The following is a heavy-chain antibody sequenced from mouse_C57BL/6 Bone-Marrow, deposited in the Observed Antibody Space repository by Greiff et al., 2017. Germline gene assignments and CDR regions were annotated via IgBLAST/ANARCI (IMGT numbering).Heavy chain of an antibody. J-gene: IGHJ2*01. CDR3: ARDGYPFDY. CDR1: GYAFSRYW. Sequence: VKVVESGAELVKPGASVKISCKASGYAFSRYWLNWVKQRPGLGLEWIVQIYPGDGDTNYNGKFKGKATLTADKSSSTAYMQLSSLTSEDSAVYFCARDGYPFDYWGQGTTRTVSS. D-gene: IGHD2-3*01. V-gene: IGHV1-80*01. CDR2: IYPGDGDT.